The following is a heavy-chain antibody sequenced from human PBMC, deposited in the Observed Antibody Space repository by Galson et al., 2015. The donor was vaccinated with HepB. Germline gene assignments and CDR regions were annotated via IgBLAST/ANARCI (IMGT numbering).Heavy chain of an antibody. Sequence: LRLSCAASGFTFSSYSMNWVRQAPGKGLEWVSSISSSSTYIYYADSVKGRFSISRDNAKNSLYLQMNSLRAEDTAVYYCARESSGWETYYYYDMDVWGQGTTVTVSS. D-gene: IGHD6-19*01. CDR1: GFTFSSYS. CDR3: ARESSGWETYYYYDMDV. V-gene: IGHV3-21*01. J-gene: IGHJ6*02. CDR2: ISSSSTYI.